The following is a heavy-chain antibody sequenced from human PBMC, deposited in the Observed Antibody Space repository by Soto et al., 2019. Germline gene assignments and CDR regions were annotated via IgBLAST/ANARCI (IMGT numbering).Heavy chain of an antibody. V-gene: IGHV1-46*03. CDR1: GYTFTSAY. CDR2: INPLGGTS. CDR3: DRELFPGDY. J-gene: IGHJ4*02. Sequence: QVQLVQSGAEVKKPGASVKVSCKASGYTFTSAYIHWVRQAPGQGLEWMAIINPLGGTSNYAQQVQVRVIVTMDTSAGTVALELISLRPAITAVYGCDRELFPGDYWGQGTLVTVSS.